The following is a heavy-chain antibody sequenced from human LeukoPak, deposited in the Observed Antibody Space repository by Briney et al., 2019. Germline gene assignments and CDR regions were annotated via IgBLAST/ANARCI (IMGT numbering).Heavy chain of an antibody. CDR2: IIPIFGTA. V-gene: IGHV1-69*13. Sequence: SVKVSCKASGGTFSSYAISWVRQAPGQGLEWMGGIIPIFGTANYAQKFQGRVTITADESTSTAYMELSSLRSEDTAVYYCARGMYSSSWYGSRTLSSYFDYWDQGTLVTVSS. J-gene: IGHJ4*02. D-gene: IGHD6-13*01. CDR1: GGTFSSYA. CDR3: ARGMYSSSWYGSRTLSSYFDY.